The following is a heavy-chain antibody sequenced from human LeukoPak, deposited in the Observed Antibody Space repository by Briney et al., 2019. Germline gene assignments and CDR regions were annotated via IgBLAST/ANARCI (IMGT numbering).Heavy chain of an antibody. Sequence: GGSLRLSCAASGFTFSSYSMNWVRQAPGKGLEWVSSISSSSSYVYYADSVKGRFTISRDNAKNSLYLQMNSLRAEDTAVYYCARTSQWLVQPFDCWGQGTLVTVSS. D-gene: IGHD6-19*01. CDR3: ARTSQWLVQPFDC. CDR2: ISSSSSYV. CDR1: GFTFSSYS. V-gene: IGHV3-21*06. J-gene: IGHJ4*02.